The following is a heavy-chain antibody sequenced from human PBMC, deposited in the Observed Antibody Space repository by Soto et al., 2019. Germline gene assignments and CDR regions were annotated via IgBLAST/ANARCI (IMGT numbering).Heavy chain of an antibody. V-gene: IGHV4-34*01. CDR3: ARRAITMVRGALFDY. J-gene: IGHJ4*02. CDR1: GGSLSGYS. D-gene: IGHD3-10*01. Sequence: PSETLSLTCGVYGGSLSGYSWTWIRQAPRRWLEWIGEVDTSGITNYNPSLESRVTLSVDTSNSQFSLKLSSVTAADTAVYYCARRAITMVRGALFDYWGQGTLVTVSS. CDR2: VDTSGIT.